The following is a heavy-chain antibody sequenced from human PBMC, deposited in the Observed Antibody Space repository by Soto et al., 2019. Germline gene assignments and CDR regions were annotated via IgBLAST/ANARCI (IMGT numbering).Heavy chain of an antibody. D-gene: IGHD2-2*01. CDR3: ATSQGSSTSLEIYYYYYGMDV. CDR1: GGTFSSYA. Sequence: QVQLVQSGAEVKKPGSSVKVSCKASGGTFSSYAISWVRQAPGQGLEWMGGIIPISGTANYGQKFQGRVTITADESTSTAYLELSSLRSEDTAVYYCATSQGSSTSLEIYYYYYGMDVWGQGTTVTVSS. J-gene: IGHJ6*02. V-gene: IGHV1-69*01. CDR2: IIPISGTA.